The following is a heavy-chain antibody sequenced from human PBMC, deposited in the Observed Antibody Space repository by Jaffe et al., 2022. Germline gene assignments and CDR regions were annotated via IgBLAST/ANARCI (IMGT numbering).Heavy chain of an antibody. CDR2: IRYDGSNK. D-gene: IGHD2-15*01. Sequence: QVQLVESGGGVVQPGGSLRLSCAASGFTFSSYGMHWVRQAPGKGLEWVAFIRYDGSNKYYADSVKGRFTISRDNSKNTLYLQMNSLRAEDTAVYYCAKVNSVVVIYYFDYWGQGTLVTVSS. CDR3: AKVNSVVVIYYFDY. V-gene: IGHV3-30*02. J-gene: IGHJ4*02. CDR1: GFTFSSYG.